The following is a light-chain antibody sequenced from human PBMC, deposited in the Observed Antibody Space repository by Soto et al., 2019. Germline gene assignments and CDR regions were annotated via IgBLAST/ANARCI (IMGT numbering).Light chain of an antibody. J-gene: IGKJ1*01. Sequence: EIVLTQSPGTLSLSPGERATLSCRASQSVSSNNLDWYQQKPGQAPRLLIYAASRRAAGTPDRFSGSGSGTDFTLSISRLEAEDFAVYYCHHYANSVWTFGQGTKVEIK. CDR3: HHYANSVWT. V-gene: IGKV3-20*01. CDR2: AAS. CDR1: QSVSSNN.